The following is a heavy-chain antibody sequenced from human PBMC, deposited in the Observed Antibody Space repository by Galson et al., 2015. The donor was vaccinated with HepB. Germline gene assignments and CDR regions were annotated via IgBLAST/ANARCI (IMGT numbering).Heavy chain of an antibody. D-gene: IGHD2-2*01. CDR1: DGSISSSCHY. Sequence: SETLSLTCTVSDGSISSSCHYWGWIRQPPGKGLEWIGRIYYSGSTYYSPSLKSRATISVDTSKNHFSLKVTSVTAADMATYYCVRPRYCSSATCSAAFDLWGQGTLVTVSS. J-gene: IGHJ4*02. V-gene: IGHV4-39*02. CDR3: VRPRYCSSATCSAAFDL. CDR2: IYYSGST.